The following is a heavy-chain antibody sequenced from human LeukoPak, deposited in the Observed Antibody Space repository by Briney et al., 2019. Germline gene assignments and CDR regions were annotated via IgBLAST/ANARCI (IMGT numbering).Heavy chain of an antibody. Sequence: GGSLRLSCAASGFTVSDNYMTWVRQAPGKGLEWVSVIYSGGSTYYADSVKGRFTISRGNSKNTLYLQMNSLRADDTAVYFCAKARLANWGQGTLVTVSS. CDR1: GFTVSDNY. CDR2: IYSGGST. J-gene: IGHJ4*02. CDR3: AKARLAN. D-gene: IGHD3-9*01. V-gene: IGHV3-53*01.